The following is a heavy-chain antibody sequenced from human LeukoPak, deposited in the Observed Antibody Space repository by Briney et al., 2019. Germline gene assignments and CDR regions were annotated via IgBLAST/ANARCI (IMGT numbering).Heavy chain of an antibody. D-gene: IGHD3-10*01. CDR3: AFYRSGSYTFDY. V-gene: IGHV4-59*01. CDR2: IYYSGST. Sequence: PSETLSLTCTVSGGSISSYYWSWIRQPPGKGLEWIGYIYYSGSTNYNPSLKSRVTISVDTSKNHFSLKLSSVTAADTAVYYCAFYRSGSYTFDYWGQGTLVTVSS. J-gene: IGHJ4*02. CDR1: GGSISSYY.